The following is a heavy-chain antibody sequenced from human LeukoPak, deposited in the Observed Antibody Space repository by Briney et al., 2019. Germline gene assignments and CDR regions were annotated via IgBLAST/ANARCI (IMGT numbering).Heavy chain of an antibody. CDR2: IYYSGST. D-gene: IGHD1-26*01. J-gene: IGHJ4*02. V-gene: IGHV4-39*01. CDR3: ARLAGGTVRDVDY. CDR1: GGSISSSSYY. Sequence: SETLSLTCTVSGGSISSSSYYWGWIRQPPGKGLEWIGSIYYSGSTYYNPSLKSRVTISVDTSKNQFSLKLSSVTAADTAVYYCARLAGGTVRDVDYWGQGTLVTVSS.